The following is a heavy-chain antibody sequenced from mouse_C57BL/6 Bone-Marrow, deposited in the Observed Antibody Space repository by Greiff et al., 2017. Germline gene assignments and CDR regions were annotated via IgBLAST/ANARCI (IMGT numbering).Heavy chain of an antibody. Sequence: EVQRVESGGDLVKPGGSLKLSCAASGFTFSSYGMSWVRQTPDKRLEWVATISSGGSYTYYPDSVKGRFTISRDNAKNTLYLQMSSLKSEDTAMYYCARHTMIAAWFAYWGQGTVVTVSA. J-gene: IGHJ3*01. V-gene: IGHV5-6*01. D-gene: IGHD2-4*01. CDR3: ARHTMIAAWFAY. CDR1: GFTFSSYG. CDR2: ISSGGSYT.